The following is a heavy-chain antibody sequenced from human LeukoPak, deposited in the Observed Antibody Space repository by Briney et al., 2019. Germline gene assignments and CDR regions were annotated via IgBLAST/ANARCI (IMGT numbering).Heavy chain of an antibody. CDR1: GFTFSSYE. D-gene: IGHD6-19*01. CDR3: ARESFSGWYDDD. Sequence: GGSLRLSCAASGFTFSSYEMNWVRQAPGKALECVSYNSSSGTLIYNADSVKGRFTISRDNARNSLYLQMNSLRAEDTAVYYCARESFSGWYDDDWGKGTLVTVSS. V-gene: IGHV3-48*03. CDR2: NSSSGTLI. J-gene: IGHJ4*02.